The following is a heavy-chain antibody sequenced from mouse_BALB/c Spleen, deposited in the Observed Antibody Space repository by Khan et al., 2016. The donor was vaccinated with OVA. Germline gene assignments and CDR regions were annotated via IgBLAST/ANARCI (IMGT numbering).Heavy chain of an antibody. V-gene: IGHV13-2*02. CDR3: SRGGYYYCTPFDY. J-gene: IGHJ2*01. Sequence: VQLVETGGGLVRPGNSLKLSCVTSGFTFSYYRMHWLRQFSGKRLEWIAVITVKSDNSGANYAESVKGRFTISRDDSKSSVYLQMNRLREEDTATYYCSRGGYYYCTPFDYWGQGTTLTVSS. CDR1: GFTFSYYR. D-gene: IGHD1-1*01. CDR2: ITVKSDNSGA.